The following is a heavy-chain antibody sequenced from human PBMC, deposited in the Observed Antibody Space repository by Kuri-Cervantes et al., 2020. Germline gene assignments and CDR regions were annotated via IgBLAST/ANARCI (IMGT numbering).Heavy chain of an antibody. D-gene: IGHD2-2*01. J-gene: IGHJ4*02. CDR2: IWYDGSNK. Sequence: GGSLRLSCAASGFTFSSYGMHWVRQAPGKGLEWVAVIWYDGSNKYYADSVKGRFTISRDNSKNTLYLQMNSLRAEDTAVYYCAKDPLVVVPAAHDYWGQGTLVTGAS. V-gene: IGHV3-33*06. CDR3: AKDPLVVVPAAHDY. CDR1: GFTFSSYG.